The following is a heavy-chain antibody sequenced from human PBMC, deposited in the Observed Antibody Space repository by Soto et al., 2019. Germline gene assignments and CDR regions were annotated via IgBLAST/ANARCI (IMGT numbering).Heavy chain of an antibody. V-gene: IGHV1-69*02. D-gene: IGHD6-19*01. Sequence: SVKVSCKASGGTFSSYTISWVRQAPGQGLEWMGRIIPILGIANYAQKFQGRVTITADKSTSTAYMELSSLRSEDTAVYYCARLTLPAVAGGGDFDYWGQGTLVTVSS. J-gene: IGHJ4*02. CDR1: GGTFSSYT. CDR3: ARLTLPAVAGGGDFDY. CDR2: IIPILGIA.